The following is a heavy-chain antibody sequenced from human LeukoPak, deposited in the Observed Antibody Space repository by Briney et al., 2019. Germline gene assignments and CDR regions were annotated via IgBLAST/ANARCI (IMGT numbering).Heavy chain of an antibody. CDR1: GFTFSNYA. CDR3: ARGSSGWYASFDY. V-gene: IGHV3-30-3*01. J-gene: IGHJ4*02. D-gene: IGHD6-19*01. Sequence: PGGSLRLSCAASGFTFSNYAMHWVRQAPGKGLEWVAVISFDGSNKYYADSVKGRFTLSRDNSKNTLYLQMNSLRAEDTAVYYCARGSSGWYASFDYWGQGTLVTVSS. CDR2: ISFDGSNK.